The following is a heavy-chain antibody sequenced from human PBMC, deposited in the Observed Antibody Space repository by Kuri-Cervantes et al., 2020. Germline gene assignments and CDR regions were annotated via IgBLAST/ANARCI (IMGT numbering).Heavy chain of an antibody. CDR1: GFTFGTYS. V-gene: IGHV3-30-3*01. CDR3: ARESSYAFGI. Sequence: LSLTCAASGFTFGTYSMHWVRQAPGRGLEWVAVISYDGSSKYYPDSVRGRFTISRDNSKNTLYLQMNSLRPEDTAVYYCARESSYAFGIWGQGTTVTVSS. CDR2: ISYDGSSK. D-gene: IGHD3-10*01. J-gene: IGHJ3*02.